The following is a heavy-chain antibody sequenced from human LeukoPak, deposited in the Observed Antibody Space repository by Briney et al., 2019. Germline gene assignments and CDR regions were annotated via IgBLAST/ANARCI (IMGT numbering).Heavy chain of an antibody. Sequence: ASVKVSCKASGYTFTGYYMHWVRQAPGQGLEWMGWINPNSGGTNYAQTFQGRVTMTRDTSISTAYMELSRLRSDDTAVYYCARDLLAAAGTGYWGQGTLVTVSS. CDR3: ARDLLAAAGTGY. D-gene: IGHD6-13*01. CDR2: INPNSGGT. CDR1: GYTFTGYY. J-gene: IGHJ4*02. V-gene: IGHV1-2*02.